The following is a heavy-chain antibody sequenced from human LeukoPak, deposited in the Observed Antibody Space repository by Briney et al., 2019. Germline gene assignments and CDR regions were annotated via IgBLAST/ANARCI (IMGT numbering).Heavy chain of an antibody. CDR1: GFTFSSYA. CDR3: AKDSSGSSIFDY. D-gene: IGHD1-26*01. V-gene: IGHV3-23*01. J-gene: IGHJ4*02. CDR2: ISDSGGST. Sequence: GGSLRLSCAASGFTFSSYAMSWVRQAPGKGLEWVSAISDSGGSTYYADSVKGRFTISSDNSKNTLYLQMNSLRAEDTAVYYCAKDSSGSSIFDYWGQGTLVTVSS.